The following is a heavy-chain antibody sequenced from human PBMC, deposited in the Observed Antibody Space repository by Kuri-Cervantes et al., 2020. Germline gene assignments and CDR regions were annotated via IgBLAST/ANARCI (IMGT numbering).Heavy chain of an antibody. V-gene: IGHV3-7*01. Sequence: GESLKISCAASGFTFSDYYMSWIRQAPGKGLEWVANTKGDSSEENYVDSVKGRFTISRDNAKNSLYLQMNSLRAEDTAVYYCARDNWHYVSYFDLWGQGTLVTVSS. CDR1: GFTFSDYY. J-gene: IGHJ4*02. CDR3: ARDNWHYVSYFDL. CDR2: TKGDSSEE. D-gene: IGHD1-7*01.